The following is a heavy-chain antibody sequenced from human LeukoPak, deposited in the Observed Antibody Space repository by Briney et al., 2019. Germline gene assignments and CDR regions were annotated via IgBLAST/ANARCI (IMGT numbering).Heavy chain of an antibody. D-gene: IGHD6-19*01. J-gene: IGHJ4*02. CDR1: GGSISSYY. CDR2: IYYSGST. Sequence: SETLTLTCTVSGGSISSYYWSWMRQPPGKGLEWIGYIYYSGSTNYNPSLKSRVTISVDTSKNQFSLKLSSVTAADTAVYYCATNRIAVAGNFDYWGQGTLVTVSS. V-gene: IGHV4-59*01. CDR3: ATNRIAVAGNFDY.